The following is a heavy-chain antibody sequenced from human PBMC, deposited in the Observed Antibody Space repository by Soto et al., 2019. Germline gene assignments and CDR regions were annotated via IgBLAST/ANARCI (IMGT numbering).Heavy chain of an antibody. J-gene: IGHJ6*03. CDR3: ARVIDCSITSCYLVGYGSGSYLPDYYYMDV. Sequence: EVQLVESGGGLVKPGGSLRLSCAASGFTFSSYSMNWVRQAPGKGLEWVSSISSSSSYIYYEDSVKCRFTISRDNSKTSLYQQMNRLRAEDTAVYYCARVIDCSITSCYLVGYGSGSYLPDYYYMDVWGKGTTVTVSS. CDR2: ISSSSSYI. V-gene: IGHV3-21*01. D-gene: IGHD2-2*01. CDR1: GFTFSSYS.